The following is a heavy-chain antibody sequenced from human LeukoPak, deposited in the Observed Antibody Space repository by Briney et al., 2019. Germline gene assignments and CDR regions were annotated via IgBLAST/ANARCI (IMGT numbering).Heavy chain of an antibody. CDR2: INPFNGNT. CDR1: GYTFTSYG. CDR3: ARDYTSAEWLGFAFDV. J-gene: IGHJ3*01. V-gene: IGHV1-18*01. D-gene: IGHD6-19*01. Sequence: VASVKVSCKASGYTFTSYGISWVRQAPGQGLEWMGWINPFNGNTNDAERFQGRVIMTTDTSTRTAYMELRSLRSDDTAVYYCARDYTSAEWLGFAFDVWGQGTMISVSS.